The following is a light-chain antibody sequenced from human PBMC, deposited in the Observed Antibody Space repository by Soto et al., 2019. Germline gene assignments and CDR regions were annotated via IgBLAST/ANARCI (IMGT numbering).Light chain of an antibody. CDR2: AAS. Sequence: DIQMTQSPSSLSASVGDRVTITCRASQRIRNDLGWYQQKSGKAPRRLIYAASTLQTGVPSRFSGSGSGREFTLTISGLQPEDFATYYCLHQNSYLALSFGGGTKVE. J-gene: IGKJ4*01. V-gene: IGKV1-17*01. CDR1: QRIRND. CDR3: LHQNSYLALS.